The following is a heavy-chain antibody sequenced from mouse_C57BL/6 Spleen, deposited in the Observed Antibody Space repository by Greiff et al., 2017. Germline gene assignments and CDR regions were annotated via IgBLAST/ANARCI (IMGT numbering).Heavy chain of an antibody. D-gene: IGHD3-1*01. Sequence: VQLKQSGPVLVKPGASVKMSCKASGYTFTDYYMNWVKQSHGKSLEWIGVINPYNGGTSYNQKFKGKATLTVDKSSSTAYMELNSLTSEDSAVYYCARSSGGDSWFAYWGQGTLVTVSA. V-gene: IGHV1-19*01. CDR3: ARSSGGDSWFAY. CDR1: GYTFTDYY. CDR2: INPYNGGT. J-gene: IGHJ3*01.